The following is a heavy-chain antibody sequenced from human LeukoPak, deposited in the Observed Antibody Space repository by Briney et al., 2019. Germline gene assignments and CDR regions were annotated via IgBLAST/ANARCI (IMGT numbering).Heavy chain of an antibody. CDR2: IYYSGST. CDR1: NGSIRSSSYY. CDR3: ARAPQAYYYMDV. V-gene: IGHV4-39*07. J-gene: IGHJ6*03. Sequence: SETLSLTCTVSNGSIRSSSYYWGWIRQPPGKGLEWIGSIYYSGSTYYNGPLKSRVSISVDTSKNQFSLKLSSVTAADTAVYYCARAPQAYYYMDVWGKGTTVTVSS.